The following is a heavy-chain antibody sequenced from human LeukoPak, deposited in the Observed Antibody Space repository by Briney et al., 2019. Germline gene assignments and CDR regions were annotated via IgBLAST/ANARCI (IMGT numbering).Heavy chain of an antibody. CDR3: ARDLKQQLVLGAFDI. CDR2: FYYSGST. V-gene: IGHV4-59*01. Sequence: PSETLSLTCTVSGGSISSYYWSWIRQPPGKGLEWIGYFYYSGSTNYNPSLKSRVTISVDTSKHLFSLKLSSVTAADTAVYYCARDLKQQLVLGAFDIWGQGTMVTVSS. J-gene: IGHJ3*02. CDR1: GGSISSYY. D-gene: IGHD6-13*01.